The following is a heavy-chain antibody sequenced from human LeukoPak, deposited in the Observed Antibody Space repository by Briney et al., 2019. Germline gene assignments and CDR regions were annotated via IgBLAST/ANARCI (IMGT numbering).Heavy chain of an antibody. CDR1: GFTFDDYG. Sequence: GGSLRLSCAASGFTFDDYGMSWVRQAPGKGLEWVSGINWNGGSTGYADSVKGRFTISRDNAKNSLFLQMSSLRAEDTALYYCARGHNWNYGSAFDIWGQGTLVTVSS. J-gene: IGHJ3*02. CDR2: INWNGGST. D-gene: IGHD1-7*01. CDR3: ARGHNWNYGSAFDI. V-gene: IGHV3-20*04.